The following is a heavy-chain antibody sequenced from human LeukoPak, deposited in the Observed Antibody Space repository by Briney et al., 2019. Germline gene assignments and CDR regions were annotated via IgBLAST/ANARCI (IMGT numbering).Heavy chain of an antibody. CDR2: IRSKAYGGTT. D-gene: IGHD6-19*01. CDR3: TREGRSGWYRPAYYFDY. J-gene: IGHJ4*02. V-gene: IGHV3-49*03. CDR1: GFTFGDYA. Sequence: GGSLRLSCTASGFTFGDYAMSWFRQAPGKGLEWVGFIRSKAYGGTTEYAASVKGRFTISRDDSKSIAYLQMNSLKTEDTAVYYCTREGRSGWYRPAYYFDYWGQGTLVTVSS.